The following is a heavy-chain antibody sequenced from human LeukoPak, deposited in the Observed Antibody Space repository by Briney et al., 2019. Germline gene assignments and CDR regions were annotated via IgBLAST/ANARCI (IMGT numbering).Heavy chain of an antibody. D-gene: IGHD6-19*01. CDR1: GFVFSDYA. CDR2: ISGNGVAT. CDR3: IKGRGSSGWDFDS. J-gene: IGHJ4*02. Sequence: GGSLRLSCSASGFVFSDYAMHWARQAPGKGLEYLSGISGNGVATYYVDSVQGRFTVSRDNSKTTLYLQINSLRREDTAFYYCIKGRGSSGWDFDSWGQGTLVTVSS. V-gene: IGHV3-64D*06.